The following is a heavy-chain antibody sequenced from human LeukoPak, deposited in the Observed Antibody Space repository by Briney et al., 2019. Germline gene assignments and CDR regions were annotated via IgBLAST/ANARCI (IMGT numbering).Heavy chain of an antibody. D-gene: IGHD2-15*01. V-gene: IGHV3-30*18. Sequence: GGSLRLSCAASGFTFSSYGMHWVRQTPGKGLEWVAVISYDGSNKYYADSVKGRFTISRDNSKNTLYLQMNSLRAEDTAVYYCAKEPCSGGSCYFDYWGQGTLVTVSS. J-gene: IGHJ4*02. CDR1: GFTFSSYG. CDR2: ISYDGSNK. CDR3: AKEPCSGGSCYFDY.